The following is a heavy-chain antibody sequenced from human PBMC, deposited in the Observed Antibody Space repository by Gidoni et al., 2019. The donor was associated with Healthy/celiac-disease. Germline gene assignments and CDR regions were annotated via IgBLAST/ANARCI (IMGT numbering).Heavy chain of an antibody. D-gene: IGHD2-15*01. CDR3: AHRDVAATPAY. Sequence: QITLKESGPTLVKPTQTRTLTCTFSGFSLSTSGVGVGWIRQPPGKALEWLELIYWDDDKRYSPSLKSRLTITKDTSKNQVVLTMTNMDPVDTATYYCAHRDVAATPAYWGQGTLVTVSS. CDR2: IYWDDDK. J-gene: IGHJ4*02. CDR1: GFSLSTSGVG. V-gene: IGHV2-5*02.